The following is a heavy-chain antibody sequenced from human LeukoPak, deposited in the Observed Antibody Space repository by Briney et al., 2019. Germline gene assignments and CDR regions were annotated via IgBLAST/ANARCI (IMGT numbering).Heavy chain of an antibody. V-gene: IGHV3-21*01. J-gene: IGHJ4*02. CDR2: ISSSSSYI. Sequence: GGSLRLSCEASGVTFSSYVMSWVRQAPGKGLEWVSSISSSSSYIYYADSVKGRFTISRDNAKNSLYLQMNSLRAEDTAVYYCARESSGWYGGLDYWGQGTLVTVSS. CDR1: GVTFSSYV. D-gene: IGHD6-19*01. CDR3: ARESSGWYGGLDY.